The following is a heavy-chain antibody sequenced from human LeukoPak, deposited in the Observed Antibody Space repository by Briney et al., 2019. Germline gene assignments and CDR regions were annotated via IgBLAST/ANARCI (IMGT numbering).Heavy chain of an antibody. D-gene: IGHD6-19*01. V-gene: IGHV4-4*02. CDR2: IYHSGST. Sequence: KPSETLSLTCAVSGGSISSSNWWSWVRQPPGKGLEWIGEIYHSGSTNYNPSLKSRVTISVDKSKNQFSQKLSSVTAADTAVYYCARDLNPLSIAVAGTLGYWGQGTLVTVSS. CDR1: GGSISSSNW. CDR3: ARDLNPLSIAVAGTLGY. J-gene: IGHJ4*02.